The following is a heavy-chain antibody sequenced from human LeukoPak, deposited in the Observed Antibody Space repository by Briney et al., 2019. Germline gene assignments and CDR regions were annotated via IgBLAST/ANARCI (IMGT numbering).Heavy chain of an antibody. J-gene: IGHJ6*02. CDR2: IYGGGST. V-gene: IGHV3-53*01. CDR3: ASAKAPAGPLWSDYYYGLDV. CDR1: GFSISSNY. D-gene: IGHD6-13*01. Sequence: PGGSLRLSCAASGFSISSNYMTWVRQAPGRGLEWVSVIYGGGSTYYADSVKGRFTVSRDNSKNTLYLQMTTLRAEDTALYYCASAKAPAGPLWSDYYYGLDVWGQGTTVTVSS.